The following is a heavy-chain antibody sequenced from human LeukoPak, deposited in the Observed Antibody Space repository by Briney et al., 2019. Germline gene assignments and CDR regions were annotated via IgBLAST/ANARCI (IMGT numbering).Heavy chain of an antibody. J-gene: IGHJ6*04. Sequence: GESLKISCKGSGYSFTSYWIGWVRQMPGKGLEWMGIIYPGDSDTRYSPSFQGQVTISADKSISTAYLQWSSLKASDTAMYYCARHDTPSVAGTPYYYGMDVWGKGTTVTVSS. CDR2: IYPGDSDT. CDR3: ARHDTPSVAGTPYYYGMDV. CDR1: GYSFTSYW. D-gene: IGHD6-19*01. V-gene: IGHV5-51*01.